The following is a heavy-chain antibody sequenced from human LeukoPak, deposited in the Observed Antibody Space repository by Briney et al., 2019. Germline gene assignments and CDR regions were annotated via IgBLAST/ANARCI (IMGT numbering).Heavy chain of an antibody. CDR1: GFTFNIFE. CDR2: ISSDGVTI. Sequence: GSLRLSCAASGFTFNIFEMNWVRQAPGKGLEWISYISSDGVTIYYADSVKGRFTISRDNAKNSLYLQMNSLRAEDTAVYYCARDNYTGEFDYWGQGTLVTVSS. V-gene: IGHV3-48*03. D-gene: IGHD4-11*01. J-gene: IGHJ4*02. CDR3: ARDNYTGEFDY.